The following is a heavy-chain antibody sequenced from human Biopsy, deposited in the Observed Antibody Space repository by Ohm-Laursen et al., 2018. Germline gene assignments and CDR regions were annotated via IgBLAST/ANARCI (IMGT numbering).Heavy chain of an antibody. CDR2: VHKSGNT. CDR1: GVSMNTGTYY. CDR3: TRAGGGKIYGL. D-gene: IGHD3-16*01. J-gene: IGHJ4*02. V-gene: IGHV4-31*02. Sequence: TLSLTRTVSGVSMNTGTYYWTWIRQNPATGLEWIGYVHKSGNTLYNPSLKSRPSISVDTSRNQFSLKLTSVTAAGTALYYCTRAGGGKIYGLWGQGTLVTVSS.